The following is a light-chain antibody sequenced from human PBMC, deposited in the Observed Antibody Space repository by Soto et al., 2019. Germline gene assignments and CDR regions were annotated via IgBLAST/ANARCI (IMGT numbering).Light chain of an antibody. CDR2: GAS. Sequence: DFVMTQAPDSLAVSLGERATINCKSSQSVLYNSNNKNHLGWFQQKPGHPPKLLIYGASFRPSGGPDRLSGSGSGTDFTLTNSSLQAEDVAVYYCQQYYSIPFNFGQGTKLEI. CDR3: QQYYSIPFN. CDR1: QSVLYNSNNKNH. J-gene: IGKJ2*01. V-gene: IGKV4-1*01.